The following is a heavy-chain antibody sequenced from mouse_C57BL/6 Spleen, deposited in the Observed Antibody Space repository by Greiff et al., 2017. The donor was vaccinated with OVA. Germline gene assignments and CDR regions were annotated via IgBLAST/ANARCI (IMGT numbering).Heavy chain of an antibody. J-gene: IGHJ3*01. CDR1: GYAFTNFL. CDR3: ARGEGLRQFAY. CDR2: INPGSGGT. V-gene: IGHV1-54*01. Sequence: VQLQQSGAELVRPGTSVTVSCKASGYAFTNFLIEWVKQRPGQGLEWIGVINPGSGGTNYNEKFKGKATLTADKSSSTAYMQLSSLTSEDSAVYFCARGEGLRQFAYWGQGTLVTVSA. D-gene: IGHD2-4*01.